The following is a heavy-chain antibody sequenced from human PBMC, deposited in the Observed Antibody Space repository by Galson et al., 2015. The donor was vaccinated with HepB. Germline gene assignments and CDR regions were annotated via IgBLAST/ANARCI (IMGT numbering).Heavy chain of an antibody. Sequence: SLRLSCAASKFSFSDYDMSWVRQAPGKGLEWLSIISGSGISTYYANSVKGRFTISRDNSNNMLYLQMNSLRPEDTAVYYCAKDQNCTKSVCYTYFYSRMDVWGQGTTLSVSS. J-gene: IGHJ6*02. CDR3: AKDQNCTKSVCYTYFYSRMDV. CDR2: ISGSGIST. D-gene: IGHD2-8*01. CDR1: KFSFSDYD. V-gene: IGHV3-23*01.